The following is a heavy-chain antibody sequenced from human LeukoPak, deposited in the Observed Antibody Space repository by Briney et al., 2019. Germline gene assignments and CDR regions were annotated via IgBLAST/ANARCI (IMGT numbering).Heavy chain of an antibody. J-gene: IGHJ4*02. CDR3: ARDVRALAQKKYFDY. CDR2: INWNSDSI. V-gene: IGHV3-9*01. D-gene: IGHD4-17*01. Sequence: PGGSLRLSCAASGFTFDDYAMHLVRQAPRKGLEWVSSINWNSDSIGYADSVKGRFTISRDNAKNSLYLQMNSLRTEDTALYYCARDVRALAQKKYFDYWGQGTLVTVSS. CDR1: GFTFDDYA.